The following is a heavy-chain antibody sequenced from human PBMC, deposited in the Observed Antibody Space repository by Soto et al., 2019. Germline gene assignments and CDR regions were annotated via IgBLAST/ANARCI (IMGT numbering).Heavy chain of an antibody. Sequence: QVQLVESGGGVVKPGRSLRLSCAASGFPFSSYGMHWVREAPGKGLEWVAVISYDGSNKYYADSVKGRFTISRDNSASTLYLQMNSLRPEDTAFYYCVGGQYDFDYRGQGTLVTVSP. CDR3: VGGQYDFDY. J-gene: IGHJ4*02. CDR1: GFPFSSYG. CDR2: ISYDGSNK. V-gene: IGHV3-30*03. D-gene: IGHD3-10*01.